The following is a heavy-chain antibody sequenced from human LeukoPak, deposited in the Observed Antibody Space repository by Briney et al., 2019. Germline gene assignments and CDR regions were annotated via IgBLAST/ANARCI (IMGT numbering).Heavy chain of an antibody. CDR2: INHSGST. D-gene: IGHD1-26*01. J-gene: IGHJ3*02. V-gene: IGHV4-34*01. CDR3: ARRPGVGANVFPFDI. Sequence: SETLSLTCAVYGGSFSGYYWSWIRQPPGEGLEWIGEINHSGSTNYNPSLKSRVTISVDTSKNQFSLKLSSVTAADTAVYYCARRPGVGANVFPFDIWGQGTMVTASS. CDR1: GGSFSGYY.